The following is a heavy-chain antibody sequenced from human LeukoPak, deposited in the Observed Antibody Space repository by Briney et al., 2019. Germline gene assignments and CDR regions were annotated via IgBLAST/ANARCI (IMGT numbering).Heavy chain of an antibody. D-gene: IGHD3-3*01. CDR3: ARDRPGDYDFWSGYYPRSTYYYMDV. V-gene: IGHV1-18*01. CDR1: GYTFTSYG. J-gene: IGHJ6*03. CDR2: ISAYNGNT. Sequence: ASVKVSCKASGYTFTSYGISWVRQAPGQGLEWMGWISAYNGNTNYAQKLQGRVTMTTDTSTSTAYMELSRLRSDDTAVYYCARDRPGDYDFWSGYYPRSTYYYMDVWGKGTTVTVSS.